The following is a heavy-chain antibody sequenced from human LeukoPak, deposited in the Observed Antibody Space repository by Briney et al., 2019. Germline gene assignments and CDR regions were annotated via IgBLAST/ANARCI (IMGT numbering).Heavy chain of an antibody. V-gene: IGHV4-39*01. D-gene: IGHD6-13*01. Sequence: SETLSLTCTVSGGSISSSSYYWGWIRQPPGKGLEWIGRIYYSGSTYYNPSLKSRVTISADTSKNQFSLKLSSVTAADTAVYYCARREQQLVPYFYYYYMDVWGKGTTVTVSS. CDR1: GGSISSSSYY. J-gene: IGHJ6*03. CDR2: IYYSGST. CDR3: ARREQQLVPYFYYYYMDV.